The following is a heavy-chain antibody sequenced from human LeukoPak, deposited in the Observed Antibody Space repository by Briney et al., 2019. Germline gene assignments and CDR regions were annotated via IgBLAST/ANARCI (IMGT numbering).Heavy chain of an antibody. D-gene: IGHD3-10*01. CDR1: GFTFSNYL. CDR2: ISSTGGTI. V-gene: IGHV3-48*01. J-gene: IGHJ4*02. Sequence: GGSLRLSCVGSGFTFSNYLMNWVRQAPGKGLEWVSFISSTGGTIYYADAVKGRFTVSRDNAKNSLLLQMNSLRAEDTAVYYCAKEFNYYGSGSYYNECDYWGQGTLVTVSS. CDR3: AKEFNYYGSGSYYNECDY.